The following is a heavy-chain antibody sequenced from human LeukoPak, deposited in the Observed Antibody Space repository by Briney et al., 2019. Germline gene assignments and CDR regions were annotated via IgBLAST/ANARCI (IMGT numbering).Heavy chain of an antibody. CDR3: ARSDYSGSYFFDY. CDR2: IYYSGST. D-gene: IGHD1-26*01. J-gene: IGHJ4*02. Sequence: SETLSLTCTVSGGSISSYYWSWIRQPPGKGLEWIGYIYYSGSTNYNPSLKSRVTISVDTSKNQFSLELSSVTAADTAVYCCARSDYSGSYFFDYWGQGTLVTVSS. CDR1: GGSISSYY. V-gene: IGHV4-59*08.